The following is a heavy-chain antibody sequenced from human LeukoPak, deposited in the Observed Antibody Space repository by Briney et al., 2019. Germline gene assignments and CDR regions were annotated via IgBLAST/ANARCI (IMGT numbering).Heavy chain of an antibody. Sequence: SETLSLTCTVSGGSISSSSYYWGWIRQPPGKGLEWIGSIYYSGSTYYNLSLKSRVTISVDTSKNQFSLKLSSVTAADTAVYYCERLGNWSDPWGQGTLVTVSS. CDR1: GGSISSSSYY. V-gene: IGHV4-39*01. CDR3: ERLGNWSDP. CDR2: IYYSGST. J-gene: IGHJ5*02.